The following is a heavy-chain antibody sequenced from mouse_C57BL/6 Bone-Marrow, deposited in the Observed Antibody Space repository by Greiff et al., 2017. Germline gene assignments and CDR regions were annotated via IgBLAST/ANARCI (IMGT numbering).Heavy chain of an antibody. CDR1: GFTFSDYY. CDR2: ISNGGGST. J-gene: IGHJ3*01. D-gene: IGHD4-1*01. V-gene: IGHV5-12*01. CDR3: ARHENWAWFAY. Sequence: EVQVVESGGGLVQPGGSLKLSCAASGFTFSDYYMYWVRQTPEKRLEWVAYISNGGGSTYYPDTVKGRFTISRDNAKNTLYLQMSRLKSEDTAMYYCARHENWAWFAYWGQGTLVTVSA.